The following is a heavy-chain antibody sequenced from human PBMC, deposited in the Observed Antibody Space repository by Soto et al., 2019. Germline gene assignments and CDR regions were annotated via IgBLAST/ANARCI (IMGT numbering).Heavy chain of an antibody. CDR1: GFTFSDYY. CDR3: AREDGYRGGDAFDI. J-gene: IGHJ3*02. D-gene: IGHD5-12*01. CDR2: ISSSGST. V-gene: IGHV3-66*01. Sequence: GGSLRLSCAASGFTFSDYYMSWIRQAPGKGLEWVSYISSSGSTYYADSVKGRFTISRDNSKNTLYLQMNSLRAEDTAVYYCAREDGYRGGDAFDIWGQGTMVTVSS.